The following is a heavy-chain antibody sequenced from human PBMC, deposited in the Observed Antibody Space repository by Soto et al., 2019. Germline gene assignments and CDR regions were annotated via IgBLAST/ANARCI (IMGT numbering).Heavy chain of an antibody. J-gene: IGHJ4*02. Sequence: EASGNVSCKASGYTFTSYGITWVRQAPGQGLEWMGGIIPIFGTANYAQKFQGRVTITADESTSTAYMELSSLRSEDTAVYYCARDYGYSYGPGYWGQGTLVTVSS. CDR3: ARDYGYSYGPGY. CDR1: GYTFTSYG. D-gene: IGHD5-18*01. CDR2: IIPIFGTA. V-gene: IGHV1-69*13.